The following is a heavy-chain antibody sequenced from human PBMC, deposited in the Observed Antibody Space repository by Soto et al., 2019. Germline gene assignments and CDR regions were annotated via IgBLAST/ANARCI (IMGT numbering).Heavy chain of an antibody. J-gene: IGHJ6*02. CDR1: EFTFRNFG. D-gene: IGHD3-9*01. CDR2: ISYDGSNK. CDR3: ATFLTGHPPDKYYYYGMDV. V-gene: IGHV3-30*03. Sequence: GGSLRLSCAASEFTFRNFGIHWVRQAPGKGLEWVAHISYDGSNKHYADSVKGRFTISRDNSKNTLYLQMNSLRAEDTAVYYYATFLTGHPPDKYYYYGMDVWGQGTTVTVSS.